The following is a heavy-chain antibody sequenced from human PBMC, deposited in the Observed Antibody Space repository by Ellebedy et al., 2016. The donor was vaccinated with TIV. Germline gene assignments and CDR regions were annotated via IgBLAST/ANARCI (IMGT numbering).Heavy chain of an antibody. CDR3: ARLTSGYYANFDY. V-gene: IGHV4-4*02. J-gene: IGHJ4*02. CDR2: IHHTGST. D-gene: IGHD3-3*01. Sequence: SETLSLXCAVSGVSISTNNWCSWVRQSPGKGLEWIGEIHHTGSTNYNPSLKSRVTISVDTSKNQFSLKLSSVTAADTAVYYCARLTSGYYANFDYWGQGTLVTVSS. CDR1: GVSISTNNW.